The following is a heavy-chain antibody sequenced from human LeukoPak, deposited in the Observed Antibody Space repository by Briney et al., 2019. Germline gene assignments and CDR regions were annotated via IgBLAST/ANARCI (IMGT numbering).Heavy chain of an antibody. D-gene: IGHD6-19*01. CDR3: AKAGTQQWLLFVGVY. CDR1: GFTFSTYG. CDR2: IRYDGSNK. Sequence: GGSLRLSCAASGFTFSTYGMLWVRQAPGQGPEWVALIRYDGSNKYYADSVKGRFTISRDNSRNTLYLQMNSLRVEDTAMYYCAKAGTQQWLLFVGVYWGQGALVTVSS. V-gene: IGHV3-30*02. J-gene: IGHJ4*02.